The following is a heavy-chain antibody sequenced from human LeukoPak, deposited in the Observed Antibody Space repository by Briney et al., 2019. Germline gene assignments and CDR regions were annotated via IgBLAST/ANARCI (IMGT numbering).Heavy chain of an antibody. V-gene: IGHV1-2*02. CDR3: ARDHRRGSTGYDMPAD. D-gene: IGHD5-12*01. CDR2: LNPRSGAT. Sequence: GASVNVSFKASGYTFVDYYLYWVRQAPGQGLAWMGWLNPRSGATNYAQKFQARVTMTRDTSINTAYMELSRLRSDDTAVYYCARDHRRGSTGYDMPADWGQGTLVTVSS. J-gene: IGHJ4*02. CDR1: GYTFVDYY.